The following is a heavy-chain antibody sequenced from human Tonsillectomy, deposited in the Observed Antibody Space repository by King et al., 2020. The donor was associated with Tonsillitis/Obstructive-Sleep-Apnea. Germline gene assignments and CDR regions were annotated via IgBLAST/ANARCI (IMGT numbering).Heavy chain of an antibody. D-gene: IGHD2-2*01. Sequence: ELQLVQSGGGLIQPGGSLRLSCAASGFTVSSNYMSWVRQAPGKGLEWVSVIYSGGSTYYADSVKGRFTISRDNSKNTLYLQMNSLRAEDTAVSYCARVGPERVAPSWGYYMDVWGKGTTVTVSS. CDR1: GFTVSSNY. CDR2: IYSGGST. V-gene: IGHV3-53*01. CDR3: ARVGPERVAPSWGYYMDV. J-gene: IGHJ6*03.